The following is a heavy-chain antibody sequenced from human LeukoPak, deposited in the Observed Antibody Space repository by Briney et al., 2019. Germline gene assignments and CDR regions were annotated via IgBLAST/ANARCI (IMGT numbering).Heavy chain of an antibody. Sequence: GGSLRLSCAASGFTFSNAWMSWVRQAPGKGLEWVGRIKSKTDGGTTDYAAPVKGRFTISRDDSKNTLYLQMNSLKTEDTAVYYCTTEYYDILTGHDIFDYWGQGTLVTVPS. V-gene: IGHV3-15*01. J-gene: IGHJ4*02. D-gene: IGHD3-9*01. CDR2: IKSKTDGGTT. CDR3: TTEYYDILTGHDIFDY. CDR1: GFTFSNAW.